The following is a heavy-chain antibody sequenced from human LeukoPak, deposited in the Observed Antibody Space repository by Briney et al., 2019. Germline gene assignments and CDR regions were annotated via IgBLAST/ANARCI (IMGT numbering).Heavy chain of an antibody. D-gene: IGHD3-10*01. J-gene: IGHJ3*02. CDR1: GGSISSGSYY. Sequence: SETLSLTCTVSGGSISSGSYYWSWIRQPAGKGLEWIGCIYTSGSTNYNPSLKSRVTTSVDTSKNQFSLSLSSVTAADTAVYYCARWEVRLNAFEMWGQGTMVTVSS. V-gene: IGHV4-61*02. CDR2: IYTSGST. CDR3: ARWEVRLNAFEM.